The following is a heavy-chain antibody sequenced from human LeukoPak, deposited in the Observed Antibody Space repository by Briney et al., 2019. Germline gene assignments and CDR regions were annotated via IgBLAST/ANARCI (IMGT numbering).Heavy chain of an antibody. Sequence: PSETLSLTCTVSGGSISSYYWSWIRQPPGKGLEWIGYIYYSGSTNYNPSLKSRVTISVDTSKNQFSLKLSSVTAADTAVYYCARGGVAVFPDAFDIWGQGTMVTVSS. V-gene: IGHV4-59*01. CDR2: IYYSGST. J-gene: IGHJ3*02. CDR3: ARGGVAVFPDAFDI. D-gene: IGHD3-22*01. CDR1: GGSISSYY.